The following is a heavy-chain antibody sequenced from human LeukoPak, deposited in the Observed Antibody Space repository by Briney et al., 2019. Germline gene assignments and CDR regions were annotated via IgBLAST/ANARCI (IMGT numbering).Heavy chain of an antibody. CDR2: ISYDGSNK. J-gene: IGHJ4*02. CDR3: AKDGYCSGSSCYPNHFDS. D-gene: IGHD2-2*03. Sequence: GGSLRLSCAASGFTFSSYGMHWVRQAPGKGLEWVAVISYDGSNKYYADSVKGRFTISRDNPKSTLDLQMNSLRAEDRAVYYCAKDGYCSGSSCYPNHFDSWGQGTLVTVSS. CDR1: GFTFSSYG. V-gene: IGHV3-30*18.